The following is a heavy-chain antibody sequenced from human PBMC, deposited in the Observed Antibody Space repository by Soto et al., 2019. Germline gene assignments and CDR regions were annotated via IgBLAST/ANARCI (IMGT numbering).Heavy chain of an antibody. CDR3: ARELLWFGDLFGLWFDP. Sequence: QVQLQESGPGLVKPSQTLSLTCTVSGVSISSGGYFWSWIRQHPGKGLEWIGYIYYNGSTYYNPSLKGRVTISVDTSRNKFSLKLSSVTAADTAVYYCARELLWFGDLFGLWFDPWGQGTLVTVSS. CDR2: IYYNGST. J-gene: IGHJ5*02. D-gene: IGHD3-10*01. CDR1: GVSISSGGYF. V-gene: IGHV4-31*03.